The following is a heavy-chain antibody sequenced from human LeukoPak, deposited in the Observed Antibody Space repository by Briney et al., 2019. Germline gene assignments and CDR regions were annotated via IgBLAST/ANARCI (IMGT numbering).Heavy chain of an antibody. V-gene: IGHV3-9*01. CDR2: ISWNSGSI. J-gene: IGHJ5*02. D-gene: IGHD3-10*01. CDR1: GFTFDDYA. CDR3: VKEYFGKLDP. Sequence: GGPLRLSCAASGFTFDDYALHWVRQAPGKGLEWVSGISWNSGSIGYADSVKGGFTISRDNAKNSLSLQTNSLRVEDTAVYYCVKEYFGKLDPWGQGTLVAVSS.